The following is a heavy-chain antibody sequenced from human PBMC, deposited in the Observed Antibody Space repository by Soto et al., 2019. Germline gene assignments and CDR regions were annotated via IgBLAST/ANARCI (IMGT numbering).Heavy chain of an antibody. V-gene: IGHV4-31*03. D-gene: IGHD6-6*01. CDR2: IYYSGNT. CDR1: GGSISSGAYY. CDR3: ARVGISSSDAFDI. J-gene: IGHJ3*02. Sequence: SETLSLTCTVSGGSISSGAYYWSWIRQHPGEALEWIGYIYYSGNTYYNPSLKSRVMISVDTSKNQFSLRLSSVTAADTAVYSCARVGISSSDAFDIWGHGTMVAVSS.